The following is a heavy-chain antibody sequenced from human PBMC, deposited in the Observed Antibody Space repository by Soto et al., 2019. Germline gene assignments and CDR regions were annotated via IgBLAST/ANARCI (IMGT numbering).Heavy chain of an antibody. J-gene: IGHJ4*02. CDR3: ARIYGSGSTYDY. CDR2: ISYDGSNK. V-gene: IGHV3-30-3*01. Sequence: VGSLRLSCAASGFTFSSYAMHWVRQAPGKGLEWVAVISYDGSNKYYADSVKGRFTISRDNSKNTLYLQMNSLRAEDTAVYYCARIYGSGSTYDYWGQGTLVTVSS. CDR1: GFTFSSYA. D-gene: IGHD3-10*01.